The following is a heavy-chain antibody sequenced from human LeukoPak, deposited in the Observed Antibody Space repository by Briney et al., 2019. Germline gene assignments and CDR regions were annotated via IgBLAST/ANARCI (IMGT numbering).Heavy chain of an antibody. J-gene: IGHJ5*02. CDR1: GYSISSGYY. D-gene: IGHD3-3*01. CDR3: ASVEDFWSGPASFDP. Sequence: PSETLSLTCTVSGYSISSGYYWGWIRQPPGKGLEWIGSTYYSGSTYYNPSLKSRVTISVDTSKNQFSLKLSSVTAADTAVYYCASVEDFWSGPASFDPWGQGTLVTVSS. V-gene: IGHV4-38-2*02. CDR2: TYYSGST.